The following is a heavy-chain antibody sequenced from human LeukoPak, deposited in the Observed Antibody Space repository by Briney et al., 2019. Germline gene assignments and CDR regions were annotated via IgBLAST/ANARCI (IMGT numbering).Heavy chain of an antibody. V-gene: IGHV3-48*01. CDR2: ISSSSSTI. CDR3: ARDPPGYCTSSSCYSHY. D-gene: IGHD2-2*02. Sequence: GGSLRLSCAASGFTFSSYSMNWVRQAPGKGLEWVSYISSSSSTIYYADSVKGRFTISRDNSNNKLYLQMSSLRAEDTAVYYCARDPPGYCTSSSCYSHYWGQGTLVTVSS. CDR1: GFTFSSYS. J-gene: IGHJ4*02.